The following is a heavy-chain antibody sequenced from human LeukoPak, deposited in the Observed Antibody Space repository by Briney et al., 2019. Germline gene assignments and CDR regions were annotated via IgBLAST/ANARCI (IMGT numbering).Heavy chain of an antibody. CDR2: IYYSGST. Sequence: SETLSLTCTVSGGSISSGSYYWGWIRQPPGKGLEWIGSIYYSGSTYYNPSLKSRVTISVDTSKNQFSLKLSSVTAADTAVFYCAGQRRRISMMDAFDIWGQGTMVTVSS. CDR1: GGSISSGSYY. CDR3: AGQRRRISMMDAFDI. V-gene: IGHV4-39*01. D-gene: IGHD3-22*01. J-gene: IGHJ3*02.